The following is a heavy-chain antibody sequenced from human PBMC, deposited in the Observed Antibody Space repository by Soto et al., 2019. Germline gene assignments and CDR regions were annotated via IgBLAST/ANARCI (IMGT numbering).Heavy chain of an antibody. J-gene: IGHJ4*02. D-gene: IGHD5-18*01. CDR3: ARRRDWTAVDPLDY. CDR1: GFAFSDSA. V-gene: IGHV3-73*02. Sequence: EVQLVESGGGLVQPGGSLKLSCAASGFAFSDSAMHWVRQASGKGLEWIGRIRGKRGNDGTAYAASVKGRFTISRDDSKTTTYLPMNSLKVEDTAVYYCARRRDWTAVDPLDYWGQGTLVTVSS. CDR2: IRGKRGNDGT.